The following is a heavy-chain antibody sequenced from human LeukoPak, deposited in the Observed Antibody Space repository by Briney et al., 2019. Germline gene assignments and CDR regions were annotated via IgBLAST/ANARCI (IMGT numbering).Heavy chain of an antibody. CDR3: ARQGGDYWGAAYGMDV. V-gene: IGHV5-51*01. J-gene: IGHJ6*02. CDR1: GYSFTSYW. CDR2: ISPGDSDT. D-gene: IGHD4-17*01. Sequence: GESLKISCKGSGYSFTSYWIGWVRQMPGKGLEWMGIISPGDSDTRYSPSFQGQVTISADKSISTAYLQWSSLKVSDTAMYYCARQGGDYWGAAYGMDVWGQGTTVTVSS.